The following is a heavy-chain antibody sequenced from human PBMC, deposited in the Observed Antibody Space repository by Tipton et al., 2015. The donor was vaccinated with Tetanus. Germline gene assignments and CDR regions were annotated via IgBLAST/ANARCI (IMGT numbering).Heavy chain of an antibody. V-gene: IGHV1-18*01. CDR3: ARGRGLGPHEYFEH. CDR2: ISPFNENV. J-gene: IGHJ5*02. CDR1: GYTFTHYG. Sequence: QMQLVQSGAEVKKPGASVKVSCKASGYTFTHYGVNWVRQAPGQGLEWMGWISPFNENVNSAEKFQCRLTMPTDRSTAPVYMDLRSLRSDDPAVYYCARGRGLGPHEYFEHWGQGTLVTVSS. D-gene: IGHD3/OR15-3a*01.